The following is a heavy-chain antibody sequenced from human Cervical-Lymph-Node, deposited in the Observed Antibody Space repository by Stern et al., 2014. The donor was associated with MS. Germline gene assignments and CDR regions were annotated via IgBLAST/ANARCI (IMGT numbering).Heavy chain of an antibody. J-gene: IGHJ3*01. V-gene: IGHV1-69*06. CDR3: ARAWHGGTVSTITAFDV. D-gene: IGHD5/OR15-5a*01. Sequence: QVQLLQSGAEVKKPGSSVKVSCKASGGTFSSYAISWVRQAPGQGLEWMGGILPIFVTANNAQKFQGRVTITADKSTSTAYMELSSLTSEDTAIYYCARAWHGGTVSTITAFDVWGQGTMVTVSS. CDR1: GGTFSSYA. CDR2: ILPIFVTA.